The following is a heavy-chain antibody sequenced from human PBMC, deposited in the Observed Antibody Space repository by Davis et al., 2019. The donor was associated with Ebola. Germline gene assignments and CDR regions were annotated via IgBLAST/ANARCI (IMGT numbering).Heavy chain of an antibody. CDR1: GFTFSSYS. Sequence: GESLKISCAASGFTFSSYSMNWVRQAPGKGLEWVSYISSSSSTIYYADSVKGRFTISRDNAKNSLYLQMNSLRDEDTAVYYCARDLSTVTTNWFDPWGQGTLVTVSS. CDR2: ISSSSSTI. D-gene: IGHD4-17*01. J-gene: IGHJ5*02. CDR3: ARDLSTVTTNWFDP. V-gene: IGHV3-48*02.